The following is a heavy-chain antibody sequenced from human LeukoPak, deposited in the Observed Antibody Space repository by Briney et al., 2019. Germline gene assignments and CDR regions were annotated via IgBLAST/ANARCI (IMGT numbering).Heavy chain of an antibody. J-gene: IGHJ4*02. D-gene: IGHD2-21*01. Sequence: GGSLRLSCAASGFTFSSYGMHWVRQAPGKGLEWVAVIWYDGSDKYYADSVKGRFTISRDNSKNTLYLQMNSLGAEDTAVYYCAKDQNFGGYYYFDYWGQGTLVTVSS. CDR3: AKDQNFGGYYYFDY. V-gene: IGHV3-30*02. CDR1: GFTFSSYG. CDR2: IWYDGSDK.